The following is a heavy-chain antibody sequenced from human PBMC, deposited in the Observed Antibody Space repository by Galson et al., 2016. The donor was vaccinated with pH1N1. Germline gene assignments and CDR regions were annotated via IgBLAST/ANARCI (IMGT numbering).Heavy chain of an antibody. CDR1: GFTFDEYA. D-gene: IGHD3-10*01. CDR2: VNWNSGDI. V-gene: IGHV3-9*01. Sequence: SLRLSCAASGFTFDEYAMHWVRQAPGRGLEWVSGVNWNSGDIRYADSVKGRFTISRDNAGNSSYLQMNSLRAEDTALYYCAKNMRGWFGESLFDYWGQGTLVTVSS. CDR3: AKNMRGWFGESLFDY. J-gene: IGHJ4*02.